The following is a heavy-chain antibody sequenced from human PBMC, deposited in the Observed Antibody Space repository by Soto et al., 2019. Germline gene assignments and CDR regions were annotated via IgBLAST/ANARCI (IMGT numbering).Heavy chain of an antibody. V-gene: IGHV4-31*03. CDR1: GGSISSGGYY. D-gene: IGHD3-10*01. CDR2: IYYSGST. CDR3: ARDRIPPHDYGSGSSRNYYYYYGMDV. Sequence: QVQLQESGPGLVKPSQTLSLTCTVSGGSISSGGYYWSWIRQHPGKGLEWIGYIYYSGSTYYNPSLKSRVTKSVDTSKNQFSLKLSSVTAADTAVYYCARDRIPPHDYGSGSSRNYYYYYGMDVWGQGTTVTVSS. J-gene: IGHJ6*02.